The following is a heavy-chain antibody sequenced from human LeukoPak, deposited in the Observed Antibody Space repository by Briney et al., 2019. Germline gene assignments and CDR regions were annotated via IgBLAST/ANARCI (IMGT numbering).Heavy chain of an antibody. CDR3: ASARGSMFNFDY. CDR2: IYTSGST. D-gene: IGHD2-2*01. CDR1: GGSISSYY. V-gene: IGHV4-59*01. Sequence: SETLSLTCTVSGGSISSYYWSWIRQPPRKGLEWVGYIYTSGSTSYNPSLKSRVSISADKSKHQLSLKLSSVTAADTAVYYCASARGSMFNFDYWGQGTLVTVSS. J-gene: IGHJ4*02.